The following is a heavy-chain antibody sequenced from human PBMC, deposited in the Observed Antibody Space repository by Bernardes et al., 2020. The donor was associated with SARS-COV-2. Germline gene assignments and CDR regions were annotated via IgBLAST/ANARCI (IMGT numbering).Heavy chain of an antibody. V-gene: IGHV4-39*01. J-gene: IGHJ1*01. CDR1: GGSISSSSHY. CDR3: ARLFFSEYYYDSSGYKVYFQH. CDR2: IYYRGST. D-gene: IGHD3-22*01. Sequence: SETLSLTCTVSGGSISSSSHYWGWIRQPPGKGLEWIGSIYYRGSTYYNPSLKSRVTISVDTSKNQFSLKLSSVTAADTAVYYCARLFFSEYYYDSSGYKVYFQHWGQGTLVTVSS.